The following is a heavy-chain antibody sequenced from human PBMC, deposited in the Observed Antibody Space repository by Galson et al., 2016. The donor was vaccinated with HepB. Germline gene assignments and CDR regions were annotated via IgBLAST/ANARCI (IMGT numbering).Heavy chain of an antibody. V-gene: IGHV3-74*01. D-gene: IGHD2-21*02. CDR3: AKIPGGDWEFDY. J-gene: IGHJ4*02. CDR2: INRDESST. CDR1: GFTFSSYY. Sequence: SLRLSYAASGFTFSSYYMHWVRQAPGKGLVWVSRINRDESSTSYADYVKGRFTISRDNAKNTLYLQMSSLRAEDTAIYYCAKIPGGDWEFDYWGQGTLVTVSS.